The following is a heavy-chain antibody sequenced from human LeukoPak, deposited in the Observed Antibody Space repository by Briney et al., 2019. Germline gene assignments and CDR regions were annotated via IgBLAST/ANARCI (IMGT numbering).Heavy chain of an antibody. CDR2: IYHSGST. CDR1: GYSISSGYY. D-gene: IGHD1-26*01. J-gene: IGHJ4*02. V-gene: IGHV4-38-2*02. Sequence: SETLSLTCTVSGYSISSGYYWGWIRQPPGKGLEWIGSIYHSGSTYYNPSLKSRVTISVDTSKNQFSLKLSSVTAADTAVYYCARLVGATIFFDYWGQGTLVTVSS. CDR3: ARLVGATIFFDY.